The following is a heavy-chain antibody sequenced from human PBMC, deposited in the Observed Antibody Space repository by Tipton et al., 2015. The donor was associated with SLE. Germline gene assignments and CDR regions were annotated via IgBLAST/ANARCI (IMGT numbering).Heavy chain of an antibody. Sequence: TLFLTCAVYGGSFSGYYWSWIRQPPGKGLEWIGEINHSGSTNYNPSLKSRVTISVDTSKNQFSLKLTTVTAADTAVYYCARHDNYYDTTGYPAGGMDVWGQGTTVTVSS. V-gene: IGHV4-34*01. CDR3: ARHDNYYDTTGYPAGGMDV. CDR2: INHSGST. D-gene: IGHD3-22*01. J-gene: IGHJ6*02. CDR1: GGSFSGYY.